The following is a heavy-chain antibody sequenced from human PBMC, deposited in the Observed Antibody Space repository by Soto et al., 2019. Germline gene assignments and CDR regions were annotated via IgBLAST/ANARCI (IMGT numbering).Heavy chain of an antibody. V-gene: IGHV4-31*03. CDR2: IYYSGST. D-gene: IGHD3-16*01. CDR3: ARAVGGGDDAFDI. CDR1: GGSISSGGYY. J-gene: IGHJ3*02. Sequence: SETLSLTCTVSGGSISSGGYYWSWIRQHPGKGLEWIGYIYYSGSTYYNPSLKSRVTISVDTSKNQFSLKLSSVTAADTAVYYCARAVGGGDDAFDIWGQGTMVTVSS.